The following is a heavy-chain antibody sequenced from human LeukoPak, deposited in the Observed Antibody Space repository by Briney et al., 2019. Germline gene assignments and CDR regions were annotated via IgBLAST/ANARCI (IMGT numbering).Heavy chain of an antibody. CDR2: INHSGST. CDR1: GGSFSGYY. V-gene: IGHV4-34*01. Sequence: PSETLSLTCAVYGGSFSGYYWSWIRQPPGKGLEWIGEINHSGSTNYNPSLKSRVTISVDTSKNQFSLKLSSVTAADTAVYYCARDSYRAAAIDYWGQGTLVTVSS. CDR3: ARDSYRAAAIDY. J-gene: IGHJ4*02. D-gene: IGHD6-13*01.